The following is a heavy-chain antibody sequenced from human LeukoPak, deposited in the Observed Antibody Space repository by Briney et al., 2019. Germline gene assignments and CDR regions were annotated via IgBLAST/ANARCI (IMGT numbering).Heavy chain of an antibody. CDR2: IIPILGIA. Sequence: SVKVSCKASGGTFSSYAISWVRQAPGQGLEWMGRIIPILGIANYAQKFQGRVTITADKSASTAYMELSSLRSEDTAVYYCARGGIAVAGTFDYWGQGTLVTVSS. V-gene: IGHV1-69*04. D-gene: IGHD6-19*01. J-gene: IGHJ4*02. CDR1: GGTFSSYA. CDR3: ARGGIAVAGTFDY.